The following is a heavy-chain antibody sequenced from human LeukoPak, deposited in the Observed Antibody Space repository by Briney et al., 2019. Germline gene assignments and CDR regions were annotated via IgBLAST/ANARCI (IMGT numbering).Heavy chain of an antibody. J-gene: IGHJ6*03. CDR3: ARELMGATYYYYMDV. D-gene: IGHD1-26*01. CDR2: INWNGGST. CDR1: GFTFDDYG. V-gene: IGHV3-20*01. Sequence: GGPLRLSCAASGFTFDDYGMSWVRQAPGKGLEWVSGINWNGGSTGYADSVKGRFTISRDNAKNSLYLQMNSLRAEDTALYLCARELMGATYYYYMDVWGKGTTVTVSS.